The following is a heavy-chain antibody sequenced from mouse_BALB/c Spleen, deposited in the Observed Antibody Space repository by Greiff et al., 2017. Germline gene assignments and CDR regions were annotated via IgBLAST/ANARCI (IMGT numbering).Heavy chain of an antibody. CDR2: ISSGGST. CDR3: ARCGNYDWFAY. D-gene: IGHD2-1*01. V-gene: IGHV5-6-5*01. CDR1: GFTFSSYA. Sequence: DVMLVESGGGLVKPGGSLKLSCAASGFTFSSYAMSWVRQTPEKRLEWVASISSGGSTYYPDSVKGRFTISRDNARNILYLQMSSLRSEDTAMYYCARCGNYDWFAYWGQGTLVTVSA. J-gene: IGHJ3*01.